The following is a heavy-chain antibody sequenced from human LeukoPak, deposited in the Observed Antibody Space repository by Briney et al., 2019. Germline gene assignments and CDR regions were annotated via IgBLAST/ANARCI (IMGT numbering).Heavy chain of an antibody. V-gene: IGHV7-4-1*02. CDR3: ARVVNSGWYEGPDY. J-gene: IGHJ4*02. D-gene: IGHD6-19*01. Sequence: ASVKVSCKASGYTFTSYAMNWVRQAPGQGLEWMGWINTNTGNPTYAQGFTGRFVFSLDTSVSTAYLQISSLKAEHTAVYYCARVVNSGWYEGPDYWGQGTLVTVSS. CDR2: INTNTGNP. CDR1: GYTFTSYA.